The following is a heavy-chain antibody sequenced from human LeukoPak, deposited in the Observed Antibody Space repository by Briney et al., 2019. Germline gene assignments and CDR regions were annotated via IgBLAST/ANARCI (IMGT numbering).Heavy chain of an antibody. D-gene: IGHD3-3*01. J-gene: IGHJ5*02. CDR2: IIPIFGTA. Sequence: SVKVSCKASGGTFSSHAISWVRQAPGQGLEWMGRIIPIFGTANYAQKFQGRVTITTDESTSTAYMELSSLRSEDTAVYYCARDWSGYQNNPNWFDPWGQGTLVTVSS. CDR1: GGTFSSHA. V-gene: IGHV1-69*05. CDR3: ARDWSGYQNNPNWFDP.